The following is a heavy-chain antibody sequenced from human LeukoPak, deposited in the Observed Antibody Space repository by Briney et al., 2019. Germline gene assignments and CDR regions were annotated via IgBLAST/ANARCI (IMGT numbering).Heavy chain of an antibody. Sequence: KAGGSLRLSCAASGFTFSIYRMDWARQAPGKGLEWVSSITSTSASIYYADSVKGRFSISRDNAKNSRYLQMNSLRAEDTAVYFCARVGGDSGHWVTMIYYWGQGTLVTVSS. D-gene: IGHD3-22*01. V-gene: IGHV3-21*01. CDR2: ITSTSASI. CDR1: GFTFSIYR. J-gene: IGHJ4*02. CDR3: ARVGGDSGHWVTMIYY.